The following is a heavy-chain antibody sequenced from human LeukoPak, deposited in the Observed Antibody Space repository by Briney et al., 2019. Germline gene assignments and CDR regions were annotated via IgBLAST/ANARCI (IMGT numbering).Heavy chain of an antibody. V-gene: IGHV3-21*01. D-gene: IGHD6-19*01. Sequence: GGSLRLSCAASGFTFSSYSMNWVRQAPGKGLEWVSSISSSSSSYIYYADSVKGRFTISRDNAKNSLYLQMNSLRAEDTAVYYCARGQDGSGWPVGSSAPDYWGQGTLVTVSS. CDR3: ARGQDGSGWPVGSSAPDY. CDR2: ISSSSSSYI. J-gene: IGHJ4*02. CDR1: GFTFSSYS.